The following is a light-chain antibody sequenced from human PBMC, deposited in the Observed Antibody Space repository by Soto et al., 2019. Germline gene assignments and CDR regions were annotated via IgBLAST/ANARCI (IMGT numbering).Light chain of an antibody. V-gene: IGKV3-20*01. J-gene: IGKJ1*01. CDR2: GAS. CDR3: QQYGSSPT. CDR1: QSVSSN. Sequence: VMTQSPPTLSCCPGEIATLSCRASQSVSSNLAWYQQKPGQAPRLLIYGASSRATGIPDRFSGSGSGTDFTLTISRLETEDFAVYYCQQYGSSPTFGQGTKVDI.